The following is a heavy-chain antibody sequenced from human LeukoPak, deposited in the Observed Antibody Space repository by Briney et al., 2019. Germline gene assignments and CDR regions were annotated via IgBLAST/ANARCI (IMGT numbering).Heavy chain of an antibody. J-gene: IGHJ4*02. CDR3: AKDIRRGYNYGYDQFAY. V-gene: IGHV3-30*02. Sequence: GGSLRLSCAASGFTFSSYSMHWARQAPGKGLEWVAFIRHDGSNHSYANSVKGRFTISRDNSKKTLYLQMNSLRAEDTAVYYCAKDIRRGYNYGYDQFAYWGQGILVTVSS. D-gene: IGHD5-18*01. CDR2: IRHDGSNH. CDR1: GFTFSSYS.